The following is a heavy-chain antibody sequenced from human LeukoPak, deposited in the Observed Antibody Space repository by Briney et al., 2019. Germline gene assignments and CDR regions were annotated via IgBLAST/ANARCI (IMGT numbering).Heavy chain of an antibody. CDR2: IWYDGSNK. J-gene: IGHJ4*02. CDR3: GRAAYDSNGYLTL. Sequence: GGSLRLSCAASGFTFSSYGMHWVRQAPGKGLEWVAVIWYDGSNKYYADSVKGRFTISRDNSKNSLSLQMNSLRVEDTAIYFCGRAAYDSNGYLTLWGQGTLVTVSS. D-gene: IGHD3-22*01. V-gene: IGHV3-33*01. CDR1: GFTFSSYG.